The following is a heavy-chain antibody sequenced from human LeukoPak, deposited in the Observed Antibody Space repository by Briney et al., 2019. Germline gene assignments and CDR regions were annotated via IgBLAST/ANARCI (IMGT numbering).Heavy chain of an antibody. D-gene: IGHD6-13*01. Sequence: GGSLRLSCAASGFSFSSYGMSWVRQAPGKGLEWVSAISGSGGSTYYADSVKGRFTISRDNSKNTLYLQMNSLRAEDTAVYYCARGAAAGIGIWGQGTLVTVSS. CDR3: ARGAAAGIGI. CDR1: GFSFSSYG. J-gene: IGHJ4*02. V-gene: IGHV3-23*01. CDR2: ISGSGGST.